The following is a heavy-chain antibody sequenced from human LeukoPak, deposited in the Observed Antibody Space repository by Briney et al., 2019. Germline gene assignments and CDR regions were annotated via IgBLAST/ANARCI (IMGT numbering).Heavy chain of an antibody. D-gene: IGHD3-3*01. CDR2: INHSGST. Sequence: SETLSLTCAVYGGSFSGYYWSWIRQPPGKGLEWIGEINHSGSTNYNPSLKSRVTISVDTSKNQFSLKLSSVTAADTAVYYCARGHGYYDFWSGYYGAIWFDPWGQGTLVTVSS. CDR1: GGSFSGYY. CDR3: ARGHGYYDFWSGYYGAIWFDP. V-gene: IGHV4-34*01. J-gene: IGHJ5*02.